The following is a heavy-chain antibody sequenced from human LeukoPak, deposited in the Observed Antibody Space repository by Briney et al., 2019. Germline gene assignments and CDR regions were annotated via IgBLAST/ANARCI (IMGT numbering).Heavy chain of an antibody. J-gene: IGHJ4*02. V-gene: IGHV3-30*04. CDR3: ARGALRYFDWLLYSDY. Sequence: GTSLRLSCAASGLTFISYAIHWVRQAPGKGLEWVAVISFHGTDTFYADSVKGRFTISRDNAKNSLYLQMNSLRAEDTAVYYCARGALRYFDWLLYSDYWGQGTLVTVSS. CDR2: ISFHGTDT. CDR1: GLTFISYA. D-gene: IGHD3-9*01.